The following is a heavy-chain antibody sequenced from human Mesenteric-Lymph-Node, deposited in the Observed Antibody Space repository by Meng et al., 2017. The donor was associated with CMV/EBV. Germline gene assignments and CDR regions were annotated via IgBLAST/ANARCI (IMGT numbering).Heavy chain of an antibody. D-gene: IGHD3-22*01. CDR1: GFTFSSYW. CDR2: INSDGGSI. Sequence: GESLKISCAASGFTFSSYWMHWVRQAPGKGLVWVSRINSDGGSIRYADSVKGRFTISRDNAKNTLYLQMNSLRAEDTAVYYCATGYYYDSSGYGLLDYWGQGTLVTVSS. V-gene: IGHV3-74*01. J-gene: IGHJ4*02. CDR3: ATGYYYDSSGYGLLDY.